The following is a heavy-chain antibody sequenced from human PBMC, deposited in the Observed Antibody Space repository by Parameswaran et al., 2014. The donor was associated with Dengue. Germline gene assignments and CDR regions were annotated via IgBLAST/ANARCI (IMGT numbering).Heavy chain of an antibody. CDR2: IFSDDRK. J-gene: IGHJ6*02. V-gene: IGHV2-26*01. D-gene: IGHD3-22*01. CDR3: ARIRSPYYSDSSGYAFYHYDGMDV. Sequence: RWIRQPPGKALEWLAHIFSDDRKSYSPSLMSRLTISKDTSKSQVVLTMATMDPVDTATYFCARIRSPYYSDSSGYAFYHYDGMDVWGQGTTVTVSS.